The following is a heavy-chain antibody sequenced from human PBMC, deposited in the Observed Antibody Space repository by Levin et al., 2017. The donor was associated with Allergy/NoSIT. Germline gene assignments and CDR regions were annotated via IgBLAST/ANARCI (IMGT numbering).Heavy chain of an antibody. CDR3: ARHKSIISSAGFDF. CDR2: IYNNA. V-gene: IGHV4-59*08. Sequence: PSETLSLTCTVSGASVSLYYWSWVRQPPVKGLQWIGCIYNNADYNPSLKNRVTISRDTSKNQVSLTLTSLTAVDTAVYFCARHKSIISSAGFDFWGQGALVAVSP. CDR1: GASVSLYY. J-gene: IGHJ4*02. D-gene: IGHD6-25*01.